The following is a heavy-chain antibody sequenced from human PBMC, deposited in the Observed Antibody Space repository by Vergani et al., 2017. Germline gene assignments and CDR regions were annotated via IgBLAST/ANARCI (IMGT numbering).Heavy chain of an antibody. J-gene: IGHJ4*02. Sequence: EVQLVQSGAEVKKPGESLKISCLISWYSFTNYWIGCVRQMPGKGLEWMGIIHPADSDTRYSPSFQGQVTISVDKSISTAYLQRSSLRASDSAMYYCARLYGRDSSGSKYFDYWGQGTLVTVSS. D-gene: IGHD3-22*01. CDR1: WYSFTNYW. V-gene: IGHV5-51*01. CDR3: ARLYGRDSSGSKYFDY. CDR2: IHPADSDT.